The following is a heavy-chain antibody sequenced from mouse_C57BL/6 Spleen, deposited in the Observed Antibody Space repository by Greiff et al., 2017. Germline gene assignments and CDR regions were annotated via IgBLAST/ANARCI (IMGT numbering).Heavy chain of an antibody. CDR2: IDPEDGDT. V-gene: IGHV14-1*01. D-gene: IGHD1-1*01. CDR1: GFNIKDYY. J-gene: IGHJ3*01. Sequence: EVQLQQSGAELVRPGASVKLSCKASGFNIKDYYMHWGKQKPEQGLEWIGRIDPEDGDTEYAPKFQGKAPMTADTSSNTADLQLSSLTSEYTAVYYCTTSVVATPFAYWGQGTLVTVSA. CDR3: TTSVVATPFAY.